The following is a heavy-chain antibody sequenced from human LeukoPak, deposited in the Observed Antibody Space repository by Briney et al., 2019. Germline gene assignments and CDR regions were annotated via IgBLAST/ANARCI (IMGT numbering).Heavy chain of an antibody. D-gene: IGHD3-10*01. CDR1: GFTFSGYY. Sequence: AAVTVSCKASGFTFSGYYMHWVRQPPGQGLEWMAWISPNSGGTNYVQKFQGRVTVTRDTSISTDYMEISGLTSDDTALYYCAREPSGSGGYDYWGQRAQVTVSS. J-gene: IGHJ4*02. CDR2: ISPNSGGT. CDR3: AREPSGSGGYDY. V-gene: IGHV1-2*02.